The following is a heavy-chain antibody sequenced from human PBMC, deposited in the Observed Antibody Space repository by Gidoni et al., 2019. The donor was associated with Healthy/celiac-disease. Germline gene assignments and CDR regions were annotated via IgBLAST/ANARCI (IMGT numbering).Heavy chain of an antibody. CDR2: INPSGGST. V-gene: IGHV1-46*03. CDR1: GYTFTSYY. D-gene: IGHD3-22*01. J-gene: IGHJ3*02. Sequence: QVQLVQSGAEVKKPGASVKVSCKASGYTFTSYYMHWVRQAPGQGLEWMGIINPSGGSTSYAQKFQGRVTMTRDTSTSTVYMELSSLRSEDTAVYYCARAGDYYDSSGYDAFDIWDQGTMVTVSS. CDR3: ARAGDYYDSSGYDAFDI.